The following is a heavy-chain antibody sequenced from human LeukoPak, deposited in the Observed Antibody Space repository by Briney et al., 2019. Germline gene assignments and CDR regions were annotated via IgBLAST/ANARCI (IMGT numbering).Heavy chain of an antibody. CDR2: IYSGGST. J-gene: IGHJ4*02. CDR3: ATSYSYGLFDY. CDR1: GFTVSSNY. V-gene: IGHV3-53*01. D-gene: IGHD5-18*01. Sequence: PGGSLRLSCAASGFTVSSNYMSWVRQAPGKGLEWVSVIYSGGSTYYADSVKGRFTISRDNSKNTLYLQMNSLRAEDTAVYYCATSYSYGLFDYWGQGTLVTVSS.